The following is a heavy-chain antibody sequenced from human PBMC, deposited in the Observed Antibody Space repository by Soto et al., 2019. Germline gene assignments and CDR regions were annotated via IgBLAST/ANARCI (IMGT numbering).Heavy chain of an antibody. CDR1: GFTFSSYA. V-gene: IGHV3-30-3*01. Sequence: QVQLVESGGGVVQPGRSLRLSCAASGFTFSSYAMHWVRQAAGKGLEWVAVISYDGSNKYYADSVKGRFTISRDNSKNTLYLQMNSLRAEDTAVYYCARDRVAARPDAFDIWGQGTMVTVSS. CDR2: ISYDGSNK. D-gene: IGHD6-6*01. J-gene: IGHJ3*02. CDR3: ARDRVAARPDAFDI.